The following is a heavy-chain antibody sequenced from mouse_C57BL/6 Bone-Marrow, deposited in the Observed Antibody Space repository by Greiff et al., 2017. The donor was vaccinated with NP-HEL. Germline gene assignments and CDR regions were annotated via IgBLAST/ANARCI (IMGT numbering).Heavy chain of an antibody. D-gene: IGHD1-1*02. V-gene: IGHV1-64*01. Sequence: QVQLQQPGAELVKPGASVKLSCKASGYTFTSYWMHWVKQRPGQGLEWIGMIHPNSGSTNYNEKFKSKATLTVDKSSSTAYMQLSSLTSEDSAVYYCARRGILYGPRGDSWFAYWGQGTLVTVSA. J-gene: IGHJ3*01. CDR1: GYTFTSYW. CDR2: IHPNSGST. CDR3: ARRGILYGPRGDSWFAY.